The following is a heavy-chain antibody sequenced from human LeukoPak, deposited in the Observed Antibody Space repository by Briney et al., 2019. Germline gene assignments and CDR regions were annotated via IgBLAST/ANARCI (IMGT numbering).Heavy chain of an antibody. CDR2: VWYDGRNR. J-gene: IGHJ4*02. CDR1: GYTFSRHG. V-gene: IGHV3-33*01. Sequence: GGSLRLSCAASGYTFSRHGIHWVRQAPGKGLEWVAVVWYDGRNRDYADSVKGRFTISKDNSNNMVFLQMDRLRAEDTAVYYCARGGPGYYLDYWGQGTLVTVSP. CDR3: ARGGPGYYLDY.